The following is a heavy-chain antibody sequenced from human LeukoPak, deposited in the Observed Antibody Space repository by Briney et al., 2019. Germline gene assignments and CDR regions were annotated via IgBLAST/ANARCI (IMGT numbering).Heavy chain of an antibody. CDR3: ARDLPLYYYDSSGPFDY. CDR1: GGSISSGSYY. J-gene: IGHJ4*02. CDR2: IYTSGNT. V-gene: IGHV4-61*02. D-gene: IGHD3-22*01. Sequence: SETLSLNCTVSGGSISSGSYYWSWIRQPAGKRLQWIGRIYTSGNTNYNPSLKSRVTISVDTSKNQFSLKLSSVTAADTAVYYCARDLPLYYYDSSGPFDYWGQGTLVTVSS.